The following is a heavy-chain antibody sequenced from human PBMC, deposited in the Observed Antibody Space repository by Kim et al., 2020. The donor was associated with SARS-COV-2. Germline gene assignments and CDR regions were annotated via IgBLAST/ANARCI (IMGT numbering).Heavy chain of an antibody. CDR1: GFTFSSYA. D-gene: IGHD4-4*01. CDR2: ISASGGDT. CDR3: AKVTTLTAPFYDY. V-gene: IGHV3-23*01. J-gene: IGHJ4*02. Sequence: GGSLRLSCAASGFTFSSYALSGVRQAPGKGLEWVSRISASGGDTYYADSVQGRITISRDNSKNALNLEMNSLRAEDTALYYCAKVTTLTAPFYDYWGQGTLVTVSS.